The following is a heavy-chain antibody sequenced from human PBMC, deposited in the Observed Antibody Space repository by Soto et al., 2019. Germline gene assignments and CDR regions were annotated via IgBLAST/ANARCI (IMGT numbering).Heavy chain of an antibody. D-gene: IGHD5-12*01. CDR3: ARLRGYSADDSPMDV. Sequence: PGGSLRLSCSASRFTFTNYGLSWVRQAPGKGLEWVAAISGGGGSTHYADSVRGRFTISRDNAKNTLYVQMNRLRAEDTAVYYCARLRGYSADDSPMDVWGQGTTVTVSS. V-gene: IGHV3-23*01. J-gene: IGHJ6*02. CDR1: RFTFTNYG. CDR2: ISGGGGST.